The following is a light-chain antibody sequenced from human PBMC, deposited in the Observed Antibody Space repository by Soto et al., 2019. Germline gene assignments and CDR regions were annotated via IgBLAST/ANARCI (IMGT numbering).Light chain of an antibody. J-gene: IGLJ1*01. CDR3: QSADTSGTYV. V-gene: IGLV3-25*02. CDR1: ALPNQY. Sequence: SYELTQPPSVSVSPGQTARIICSGDALPNQYAYWYQQKPGQAPVLVIYKDTERPSGIPERFSGSSSGTTVTLTISGVQAEDEADYYCQSADTSGTYVFATGTKVTVL. CDR2: KDT.